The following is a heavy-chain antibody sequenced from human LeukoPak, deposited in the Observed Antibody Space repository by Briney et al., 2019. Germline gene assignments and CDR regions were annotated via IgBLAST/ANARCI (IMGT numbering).Heavy chain of an antibody. D-gene: IGHD1-26*01. J-gene: IGHJ3*02. CDR1: GYTFTGYY. CDR2: INPNSGGT. CDR3: ARAGGGSYNDAFDI. V-gene: IGHV1-2*02. Sequence: ASVKVSCXASGYTFTGYYMHWVRQAHGQGLEWMGWINPNSGGTNYAQKFQGRVTMTRDTSISTAYMELSRLRSDDTAVYYCARAGGGSYNDAFDIWGQGTMVTVSS.